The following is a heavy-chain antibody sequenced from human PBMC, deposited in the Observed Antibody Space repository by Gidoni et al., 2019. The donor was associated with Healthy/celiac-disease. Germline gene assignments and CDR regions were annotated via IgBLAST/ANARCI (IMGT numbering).Heavy chain of an antibody. CDR1: GVTFSDYY. CDR3: ARRSSGGSFYYYYYMDV. Sequence: QVQLVESGGGLVKPGGSLRLSCAASGVTFSDYYISWIRQAPGKGLEWFSYISSSGSTIYYADSVKGRFTISRDNAKNSLYLQMNSLRAEDTAVYYCARRSSGGSFYYYYYMDVWGKGTTVTVSS. CDR2: ISSSGSTI. D-gene: IGHD2-15*01. V-gene: IGHV3-11*01. J-gene: IGHJ6*03.